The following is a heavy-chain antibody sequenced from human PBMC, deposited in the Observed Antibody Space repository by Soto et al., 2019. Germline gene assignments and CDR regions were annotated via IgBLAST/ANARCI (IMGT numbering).Heavy chain of an antibody. CDR3: ARDASVYRPYKDFWSGQTIDV. Sequence: GGSLRLSCAASGFTFSSYWMSWVRQAPGKGLEWVANIKQDGSEKYYVDSVKGRFTISRDNARNSLYLQMNSLRAEDTAVYYCARDASVYRPYKDFWSGQTIDVWGQGTTVTVSS. CDR2: IKQDGSEK. V-gene: IGHV3-7*01. J-gene: IGHJ6*02. D-gene: IGHD3-3*01. CDR1: GFTFSSYW.